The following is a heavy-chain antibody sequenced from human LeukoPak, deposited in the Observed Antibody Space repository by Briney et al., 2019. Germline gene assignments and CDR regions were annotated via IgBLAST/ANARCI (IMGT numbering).Heavy chain of an antibody. V-gene: IGHV1-18*01. Sequence: GASVKVSCKASGYTFTSYGISWVRQAPGQGLEWMGWISAYNGNTNYAQKLQGRVTMTTDTSTSTAYMELRSLRSDDTAVYYCARGKYYDFWSGRGKRVYYYYMDVWGKGTTVTVSS. CDR2: ISAYNGNT. D-gene: IGHD3-3*01. CDR1: GYTFTSYG. CDR3: ARGKYYDFWSGRGKRVYYYYMDV. J-gene: IGHJ6*03.